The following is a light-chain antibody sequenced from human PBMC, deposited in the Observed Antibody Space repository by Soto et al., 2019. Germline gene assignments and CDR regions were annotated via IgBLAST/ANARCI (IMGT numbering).Light chain of an antibody. CDR3: QQYNNWPWT. V-gene: IGKV3-15*01. CDR2: GAS. CDR1: QSISDT. J-gene: IGKJ1*01. Sequence: EIVMTQSPATLSVSPGGRATLSCRASQSISDTLAWYQQKPGLAPRLLIHGASTRATGFPARFSGSGSGTDFTLTISSLQSEDFAVYYCQQYNNWPWTFGQGTKV.